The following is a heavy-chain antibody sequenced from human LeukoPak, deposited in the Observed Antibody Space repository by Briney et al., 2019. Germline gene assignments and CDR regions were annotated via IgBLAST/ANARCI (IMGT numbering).Heavy chain of an antibody. J-gene: IGHJ4*02. CDR2: IIPAFGTT. CDR3: AREYYGSGSYYDGYYFDF. CDR1: GDTFNSYA. V-gene: IGHV1-69*06. D-gene: IGHD3-10*01. Sequence: SVKVSCKVSGDTFNSYAVAWVRQAPGQGLEWMGLIIPAFGTTHYAQRFQGRVTTTSDKSTTTAYMELGSLRSEDTAVYYCAREYYGSGSYYDGYYFDFWGQGTLVTVSS.